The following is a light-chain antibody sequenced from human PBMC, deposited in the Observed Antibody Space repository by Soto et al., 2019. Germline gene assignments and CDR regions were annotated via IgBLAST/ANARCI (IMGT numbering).Light chain of an antibody. J-gene: IGKJ5*01. Sequence: DIQMTQSPSSLFASVGDRVTIACQATRDINIYLNWYQQKPGKAPNLLIYDASNLEIGVPSRFSGSGSGTHFTFTISSLQTEDIGTYYCQQYDILPITFGRGTRLEI. CDR3: QQYDILPIT. V-gene: IGKV1-33*01. CDR2: DAS. CDR1: RDINIY.